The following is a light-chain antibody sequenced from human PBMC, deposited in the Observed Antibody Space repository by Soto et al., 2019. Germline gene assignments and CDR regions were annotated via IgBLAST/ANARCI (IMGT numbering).Light chain of an antibody. J-gene: IGLJ1*01. V-gene: IGLV2-23*01. CDR2: RGT. CDR3: CSSAPESTYV. CDR1: SSDVGAYDA. Sequence: ALAQPASVSGSPGQSITISCTGTSSDVGAYDAVSWYQQHPGKAPQVIIYRGTKRPSGVSTRFSGSVSGNTASLTVSGLQAEDEAEYFCCSSAPESTYVFGTGTRSP.